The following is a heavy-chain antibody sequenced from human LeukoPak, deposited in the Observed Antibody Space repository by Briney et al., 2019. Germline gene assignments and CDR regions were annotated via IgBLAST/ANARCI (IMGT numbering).Heavy chain of an antibody. D-gene: IGHD6-19*01. Sequence: ASVKVSCKASGYTFTSYGISWVRQAPGQGLEWMGWISAYNGNTNYAQKLQGRVTMTTDTSTSTAYMELRSLRSEDTAMYYCARAYSSGLIDYWGQGTLVTVSS. V-gene: IGHV1-18*01. J-gene: IGHJ4*02. CDR1: GYTFTSYG. CDR2: ISAYNGNT. CDR3: ARAYSSGLIDY.